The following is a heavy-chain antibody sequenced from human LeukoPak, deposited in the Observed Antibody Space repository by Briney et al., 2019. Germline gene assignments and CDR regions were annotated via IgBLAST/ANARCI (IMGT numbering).Heavy chain of an antibody. Sequence: GGSLRLSCAASGFTFSSYGMHWVRQAPGKGLEWVAFIRYDGSNKYYADSVKGRFTISRDNSKNTLYLQMNSLRAEDTAVYYCASDQFTVVTPPFDYWGQGTLVTVSS. V-gene: IGHV3-30*02. CDR2: IRYDGSNK. J-gene: IGHJ4*02. CDR1: GFTFSSYG. CDR3: ASDQFTVVTPPFDY. D-gene: IGHD4-23*01.